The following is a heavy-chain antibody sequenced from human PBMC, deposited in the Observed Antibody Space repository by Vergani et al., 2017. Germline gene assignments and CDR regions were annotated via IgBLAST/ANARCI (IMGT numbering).Heavy chain of an antibody. Sequence: QIQLQESGPGLVKPSETLSLTCSVSGYSISRGFYWAWIRQTPEKGLEWIGGMFHTGEASNSPSLQSRVAFSMDPSKNQFSLQLTSVTAADTAVYFCGVIMVRSPRHDNWFDSGGRGTLVTVSS. CDR3: GVIMVRSPRHDNWFDS. CDR2: MFHTGEA. V-gene: IGHV4-38-2*02. CDR1: GYSISRGFY. D-gene: IGHD3-10*01. J-gene: IGHJ5*01.